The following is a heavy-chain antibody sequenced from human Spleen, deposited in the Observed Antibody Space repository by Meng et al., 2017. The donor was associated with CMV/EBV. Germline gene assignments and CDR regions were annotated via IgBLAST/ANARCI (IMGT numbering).Heavy chain of an antibody. D-gene: IGHD2-2*01. Sequence: SETLSLTCTVSGGSISSSSYYWGWIRQPPGKGLEWIGSIYYIGSTHYNPSLKSRVTISVDTSKNQFSLKLSSVTAADTAVYYCARAIVVVPAAPMDVWGQGTTVTVSS. CDR2: IYYIGST. J-gene: IGHJ6*02. CDR3: ARAIVVVPAAPMDV. V-gene: IGHV4-39*07. CDR1: GGSISSSSYY.